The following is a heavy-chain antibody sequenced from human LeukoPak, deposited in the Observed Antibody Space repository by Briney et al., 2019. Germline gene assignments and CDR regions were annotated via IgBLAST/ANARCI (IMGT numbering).Heavy chain of an antibody. CDR3: ARSGVD. Sequence: GGSLRLSCAASGFSFSSYEMNWVRQAPGKGLEWVSTTTDSGESTHYADSVKGRFTMSRDNVKNSLYLQMNSLRDEDTAVYYCARSGVDWGQGTLVTVSS. CDR1: GFSFSSYE. V-gene: IGHV3-48*03. J-gene: IGHJ4*02. D-gene: IGHD3-3*01. CDR2: TTDSGEST.